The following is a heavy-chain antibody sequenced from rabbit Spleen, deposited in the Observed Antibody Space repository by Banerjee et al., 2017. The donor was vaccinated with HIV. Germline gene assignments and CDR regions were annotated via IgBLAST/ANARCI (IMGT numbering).Heavy chain of an antibody. V-gene: IGHV1S40*01. Sequence: QSLEESGGGLVKPGGSLTLTCTASGFPFTDKDVMCWVRQAPGKGLEWIACIDTGSSGFTYFASWAKGRFTISKTSSTTVTLQMTSLTAADTATYFCARDSGSSFSSYGMDLWGPGTLVTVS. CDR1: GFPFTDKDV. CDR3: ARDSGSSFSSYGMDL. CDR2: IDTGSSGFT. D-gene: IGHD8-1*01. J-gene: IGHJ6*01.